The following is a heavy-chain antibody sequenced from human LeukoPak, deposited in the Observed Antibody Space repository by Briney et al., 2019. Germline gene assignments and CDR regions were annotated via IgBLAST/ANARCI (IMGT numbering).Heavy chain of an antibody. V-gene: IGHV3-15*01. D-gene: IGHD1-26*01. CDR2: IKSKTDGGTT. Sequence: GGSLRLSCAASGFTFSNAWMSWVRQAPGKGLEWVGRIKSKTDGGTTDYAAPVKGRSTISRDDSKNTLYLQMNSLKTEDTAVYYCTTWELLPLRYFDYWGQGTLVTVSS. CDR1: GFTFSNAW. CDR3: TTWELLPLRYFDY. J-gene: IGHJ4*02.